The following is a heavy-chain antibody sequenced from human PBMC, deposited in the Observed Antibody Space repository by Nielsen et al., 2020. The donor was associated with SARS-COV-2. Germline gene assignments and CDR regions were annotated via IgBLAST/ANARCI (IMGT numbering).Heavy chain of an antibody. J-gene: IGHJ4*02. CDR3: ARAPLTYYYDSSGYYYVEEFDY. CDR2: ISYDGSEK. V-gene: IGHV3-30-3*01. Sequence: WIRQPPGKGLEWVAVISYDGSEKYFADSVKGRFTISRDNAKNTLYLQMNSLRAEDTAVYYCARAPLTYYYDSSGYYYVEEFDYWGQGTLVTVSS. D-gene: IGHD3-22*01.